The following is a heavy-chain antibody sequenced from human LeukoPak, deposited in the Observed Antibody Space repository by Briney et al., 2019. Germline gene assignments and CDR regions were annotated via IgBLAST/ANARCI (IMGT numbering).Heavy chain of an antibody. CDR2: ISGSGGST. CDR3: AKDQSQLRYFDWSYFDY. D-gene: IGHD3-9*01. J-gene: IGHJ4*02. CDR1: GFTFSSYA. V-gene: IGHV3-23*01. Sequence: GGSLRLSCAASGFTFSSYAMSWVRQAPGKGLEWVSAISGSGGSTYYADSVKGRFTISRDNSKNTLYLQMNSLRAEDMAVYYCAKDQSQLRYFDWSYFDYWGQGTLVTVSS.